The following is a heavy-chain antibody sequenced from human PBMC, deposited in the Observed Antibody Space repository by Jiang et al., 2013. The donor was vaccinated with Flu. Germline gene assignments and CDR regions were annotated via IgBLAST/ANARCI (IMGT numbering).Heavy chain of an antibody. J-gene: IGHJ4*02. CDR1: GGTFSSYA. D-gene: IGHD1-26*01. CDR3: ARERVDIVGATMPLDY. CDR2: IIPIFGTA. Sequence: GAEVKKPGSSVKVSCKASGGTFSSYAISWVRQAPGQGLEWMGGIIPIFGTANYAQKFQGRVTITADESTSTAYMELSSLRSEDTAVYYCARERVDIVGATMPLDYWGQGTLVTVSS. V-gene: IGHV1-69*01.